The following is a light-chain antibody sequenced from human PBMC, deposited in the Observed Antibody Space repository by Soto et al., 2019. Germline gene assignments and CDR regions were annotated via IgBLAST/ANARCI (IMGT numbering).Light chain of an antibody. J-gene: IGKJ4*02. CDR1: QTISVS. CDR2: DAS. V-gene: IGKV1-5*01. CDR3: VQYSAYTFT. Sequence: IQMTQSPSTLSASVVDTVTITCRASQTISVSLAWYQQKPGKAPNLLIYDASTLQEGVPSRLSGSGSGTEFTLTVTSIQPDDLETYFCVQYSAYTFTFGGGXK.